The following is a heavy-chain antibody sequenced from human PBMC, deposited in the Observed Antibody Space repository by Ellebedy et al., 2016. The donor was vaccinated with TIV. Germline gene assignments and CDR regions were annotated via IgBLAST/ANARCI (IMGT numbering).Heavy chain of an antibody. J-gene: IGHJ4*02. CDR1: GGSISSRSYY. D-gene: IGHD2-21*02. CDR3: ARSYGEGPFCGSDCFSD. CDR2: IYHSGST. V-gene: IGHV4-39*07. Sequence: SETLSLXCSVSGGSISSRSYYWGWIRQAPGKGLEWIGDIYHSGSTQYNPSLKSRVTISADKSKNQFSLKLSSVTAADTAVYYCARSYGEGPFCGSDCFSDWGQGLQVTVSS.